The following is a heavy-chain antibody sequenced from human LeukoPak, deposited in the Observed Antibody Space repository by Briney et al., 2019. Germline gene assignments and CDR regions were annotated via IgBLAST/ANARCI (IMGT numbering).Heavy chain of an antibody. Sequence: GESLRLSCAASGFTFSTYWMSWVRQAPGKGLEWVANVKQDGSEEYYVDSVKGRFTISRDNAKSSLYLQMNSLRAEDTAVYYCARDYYGDYYFDYWGQGTLVTVSS. CDR3: ARDYYGDYYFDY. CDR1: GFTFSTYW. V-gene: IGHV3-7*04. J-gene: IGHJ4*02. CDR2: VKQDGSEE. D-gene: IGHD4-17*01.